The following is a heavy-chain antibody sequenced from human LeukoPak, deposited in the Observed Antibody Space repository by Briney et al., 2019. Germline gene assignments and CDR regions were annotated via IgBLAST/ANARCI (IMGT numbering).Heavy chain of an antibody. CDR3: ARWNTYYYDSSGYFGSYGMDV. V-gene: IGHV3-30-3*01. Sequence: GGSLRLSCAASGFTFSSYATHWVRQAPGKGLEWVAVISYDGSNKYYADSVKGRFTISRDNSKNTLYLQMNSLRAEDTAVYYCARWNTYYYDSSGYFGSYGMDVWGQGTTVTVSS. CDR1: GFTFSSYA. J-gene: IGHJ6*02. CDR2: ISYDGSNK. D-gene: IGHD3-22*01.